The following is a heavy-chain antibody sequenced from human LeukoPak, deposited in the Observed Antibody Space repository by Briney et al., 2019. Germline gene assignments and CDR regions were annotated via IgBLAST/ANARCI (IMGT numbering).Heavy chain of an antibody. V-gene: IGHV3-23*01. CDR3: GRIRESGNWYPVGLDDY. CDR2: ISYSGGST. D-gene: IGHD6-13*01. Sequence: PGGSLRLSCAPSRFTFSSYAMSWVPQAPGKGLEWVSAISYSGGSTYYADSVKGRFTISRDNSKNTLYVQMNSLRAEDTAVYYCGRIRESGNWYPVGLDDYWGQGTLVTVSS. J-gene: IGHJ4*02. CDR1: RFTFSSYA.